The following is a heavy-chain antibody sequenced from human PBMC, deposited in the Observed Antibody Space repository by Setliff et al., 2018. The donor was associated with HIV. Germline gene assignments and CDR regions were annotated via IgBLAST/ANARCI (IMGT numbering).Heavy chain of an antibody. J-gene: IGHJ4*02. CDR3: AKDHATSSWFTALLDY. CDR2: ISSSSRSK. V-gene: IGHV3-21*01. CDR1: GFTFSTYW. D-gene: IGHD6-13*01. Sequence: PGGSLRLSCAASGFTFSTYWMSWVRQAPGKGLEWVSSISSSSRSKYYADSVKGRFTISRDNAKNSLYLQMNSLTAEDTAVYYCAKDHATSSWFTALLDYWGQGALVTVSS.